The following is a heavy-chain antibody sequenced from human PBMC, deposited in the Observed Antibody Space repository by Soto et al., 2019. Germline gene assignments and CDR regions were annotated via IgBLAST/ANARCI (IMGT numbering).Heavy chain of an antibody. CDR2: INHSGST. Sequence: SETLSLTCAVYGGSFSGYYCSWIRQPPGKGLEWIGEINHSGSTNYNPSLKSRVTISVDTSKNQFSLKLSSVTAADTAVYYCARGYCSGGSCYSWLLYYYGMDVWGQGTTVTVSS. V-gene: IGHV4-34*01. D-gene: IGHD2-15*01. J-gene: IGHJ6*02. CDR1: GGSFSGYY. CDR3: ARGYCSGGSCYSWLLYYYGMDV.